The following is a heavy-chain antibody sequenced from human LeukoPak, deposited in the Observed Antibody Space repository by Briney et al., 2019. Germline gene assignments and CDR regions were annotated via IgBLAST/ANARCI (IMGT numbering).Heavy chain of an antibody. CDR1: GGSFSGYY. CDR3: ARDPLPGY. V-gene: IGHV4-34*01. CDR2: INHSGST. Sequence: SETLSLTCAVYGGSFSGYYWSWIRQPPGKGLEWIGEINHSGSTNYNPSLKSRVTISVDTSKNQFSLKLSSVTAADTAVYYCARDPLPGYWGQGTLVTVSS. J-gene: IGHJ4*02.